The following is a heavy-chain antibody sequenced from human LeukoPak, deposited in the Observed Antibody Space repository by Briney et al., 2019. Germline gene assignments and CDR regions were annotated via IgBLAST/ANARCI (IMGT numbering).Heavy chain of an antibody. CDR3: ARGRRQQLVRTHDGFDI. Sequence: SETLSLTCAVYGVSFSGYDWSWIRQPPGKGLEWIGEINHSGSTNYNPSLKSRVTISVDTSKKQFSLKLSSVTAADTAVYYCARGRRQQLVRTHDGFDIWGQGTMVTVSS. CDR2: INHSGST. D-gene: IGHD6-13*01. V-gene: IGHV4-34*01. J-gene: IGHJ3*02. CDR1: GVSFSGYD.